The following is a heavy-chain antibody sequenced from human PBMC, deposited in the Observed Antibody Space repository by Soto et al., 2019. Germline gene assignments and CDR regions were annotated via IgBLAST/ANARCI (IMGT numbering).Heavy chain of an antibody. CDR2: IRGSGGNT. D-gene: IGHD2-8*01. CDR1: GFSLTTYA. Sequence: VQLMDSGGGLVQRGGSLRLSCTASGFSLTTYALTWVRQAPGKGLEWVSGIRGSGGNTYYADSVKGRFTISRDNSRNTLYLQMNSLGVEDTAVYYCAKCGVDAQWYFDLWGRGTLVTVSS. J-gene: IGHJ2*01. CDR3: AKCGVDAQWYFDL. V-gene: IGHV3-23*01.